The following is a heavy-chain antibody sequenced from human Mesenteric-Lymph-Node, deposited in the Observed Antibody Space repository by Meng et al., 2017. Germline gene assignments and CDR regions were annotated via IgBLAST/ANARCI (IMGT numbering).Heavy chain of an antibody. Sequence: ASVKVSCKASGYTFTSYGISWVRQAPGQGLEWMGWISAYNGNTNYAQKLQGRVTMTTDTSTSTAYMELRSLRSDDTAVYYCARDLSYGPEGYNWLDPWGQGTLVTVSS. D-gene: IGHD2-15*01. J-gene: IGHJ5*02. V-gene: IGHV1-18*01. CDR1: GYTFTSYG. CDR3: ARDLSYGPEGYNWLDP. CDR2: ISAYNGNT.